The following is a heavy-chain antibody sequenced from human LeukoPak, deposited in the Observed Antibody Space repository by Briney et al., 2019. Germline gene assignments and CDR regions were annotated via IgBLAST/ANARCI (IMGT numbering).Heavy chain of an antibody. D-gene: IGHD3-10*01. Sequence: SQTLSLTCTVSGGSISNRAYYWVWIRHPPGQGLDGIGPTTNTGSTYSNPSLKSRVTISIDTSKTQISLKLTSVTAADTAVFYCARKTTGTSMDVWGQGTPVTVSS. CDR1: GGSISNRAYY. V-gene: IGHV4-39*01. J-gene: IGHJ6*02. CDR3: ARKTTGTSMDV. CDR2: TTNTGST.